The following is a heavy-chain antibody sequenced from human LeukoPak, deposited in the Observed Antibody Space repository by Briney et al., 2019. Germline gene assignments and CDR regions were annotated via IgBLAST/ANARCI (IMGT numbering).Heavy chain of an antibody. Sequence: ASVKVSCKASGYTFTSYGISWVRQAPGQGLEWMGWISAYNGNTNYAQKLQGRVTMTTDTSTSTAYMEPRSLRSDDTAVYYCARIVYCGGDCYSNFDYWGQGTLVTVSS. V-gene: IGHV1-18*01. J-gene: IGHJ4*02. CDR1: GYTFTSYG. D-gene: IGHD2-21*02. CDR2: ISAYNGNT. CDR3: ARIVYCGGDCYSNFDY.